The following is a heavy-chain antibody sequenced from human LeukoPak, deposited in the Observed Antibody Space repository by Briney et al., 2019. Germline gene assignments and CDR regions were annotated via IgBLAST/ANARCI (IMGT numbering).Heavy chain of an antibody. J-gene: IGHJ6*02. CDR2: IYYSGST. V-gene: IGHV4-39*07. Sequence: PSETLSLTCTVSGGSISSSSYYWGWIRQPPGKGLEWIGSIYYSGSTYYNPSLKSRVTISVDTSKNQFSLKLSSVTAADTAVYYCAKDGLWTANSYIDVWGQGTTVTVSS. CDR3: AKDGLWTANSYIDV. CDR1: GGSISSSSYY. D-gene: IGHD5-18*01.